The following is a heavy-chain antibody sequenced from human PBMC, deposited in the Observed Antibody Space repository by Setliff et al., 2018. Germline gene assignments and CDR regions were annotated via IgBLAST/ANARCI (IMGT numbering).Heavy chain of an antibody. CDR3: TTSRVLLWLDHNMSIDY. J-gene: IGHJ4*02. CDR1: GFNFNSAW. D-gene: IGHD3-10*01. Sequence: GGSLRLSCAASGFNFNSAWMNWVRQVPGKGLEWVARIKTQADDGTIDYAAPVKGRFTISRDDSKNTVYLQMNSLKTEDTALYYCTTSRVLLWLDHNMSIDYWGQGTLVTVSS. V-gene: IGHV3-15*01. CDR2: IKTQADDGTI.